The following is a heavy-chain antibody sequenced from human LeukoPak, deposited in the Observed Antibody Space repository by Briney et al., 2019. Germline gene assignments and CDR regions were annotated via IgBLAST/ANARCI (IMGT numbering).Heavy chain of an antibody. D-gene: IGHD4-17*01. CDR2: IIPMFGTP. CDR1: GDTFNNYA. Sequence: GASVKVSCKASGDTFNNYAINWVRQAPGQGLEWMGGIIPMFGTPNYAQKFQGRVTITTDESTTTAYMDLSSLRSEDTAVYYCATTLLHYGWKTAGYMEVWGKGTTVTVSS. CDR3: ATTLLHYGWKTAGYMEV. V-gene: IGHV1-69*05. J-gene: IGHJ6*03.